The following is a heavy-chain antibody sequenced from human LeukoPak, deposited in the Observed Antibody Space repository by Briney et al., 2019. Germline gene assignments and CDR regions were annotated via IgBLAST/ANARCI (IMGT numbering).Heavy chain of an antibody. CDR2: INHNGST. CDR1: GGSFSDFY. CDR3: AREWVWDQLLEHFDY. D-gene: IGHD2-2*01. Sequence: SETLSLTCAVYGGSFSDFYWNWIRQPPGKGLEWIGEINHNGSTNYNPSLKSRVTISVDTSKNQFSLKLSSVTAADTAVYYCAREWVWDQLLEHFDYWGQGTLVTVSS. J-gene: IGHJ4*02. V-gene: IGHV4-34*01.